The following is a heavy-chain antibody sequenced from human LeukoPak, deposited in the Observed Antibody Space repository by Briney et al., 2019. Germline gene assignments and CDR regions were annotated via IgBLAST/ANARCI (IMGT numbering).Heavy chain of an antibody. Sequence: SQTLSLTCAVSGGSISSGGYSWSWIRQPPGKGLEWIGYIYHSGSTYYNPSLKSRVTISIDRSKTQFSLKLSSETAADEAVYYCDREDCSCGSCYSDYWGQGTLVTVSS. CDR1: GGSISSGGYS. V-gene: IGHV4-30-2*01. CDR2: IYHSGST. J-gene: IGHJ4*02. D-gene: IGHD2-15*01. CDR3: DREDCSCGSCYSDY.